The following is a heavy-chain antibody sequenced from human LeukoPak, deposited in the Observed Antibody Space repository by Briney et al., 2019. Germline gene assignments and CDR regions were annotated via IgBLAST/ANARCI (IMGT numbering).Heavy chain of an antibody. Sequence: SETLSLTCTVSGGSISSHYWSWIRQPPGKGLEWIGYIYYSGSTNYNPSLKSRVTISVDTSKNQFSLKLSSVTAADTAVYYCAILTGGYYFDYWGQGTLVTVSS. J-gene: IGHJ4*02. D-gene: IGHD3-9*01. CDR3: AILTGGYYFDY. CDR2: IYYSGST. CDR1: GGSISSHY. V-gene: IGHV4-59*11.